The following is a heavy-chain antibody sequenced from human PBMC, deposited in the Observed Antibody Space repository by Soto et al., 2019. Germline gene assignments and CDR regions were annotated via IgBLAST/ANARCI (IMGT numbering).Heavy chain of an antibody. Sequence: ASVKVSCKASGYTFTSYGISWVRQAPGQGLKRMGWISAYNGNTNYAQKLQGRVTMTTDTSTSTAYMELRSLRSDDTAVYYCARNRTYYYDSSGYYFDSPPDYWGQGTLVTVSS. CDR2: ISAYNGNT. V-gene: IGHV1-18*01. D-gene: IGHD3-22*01. J-gene: IGHJ4*02. CDR1: GYTFTSYG. CDR3: ARNRTYYYDSSGYYFDSPPDY.